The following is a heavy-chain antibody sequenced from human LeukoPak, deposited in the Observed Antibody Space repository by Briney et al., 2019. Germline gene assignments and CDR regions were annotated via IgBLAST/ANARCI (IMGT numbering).Heavy chain of an antibody. J-gene: IGHJ4*02. Sequence: ASVKVSCKASGYTFTSYGVSWVGQAPGPGLEWMGWISAYNGNTNYAQKLQGRVTMTTDTSTSTAYMELRSLRSDDTAVYYCARNTPASFDYWGQGTLVTVSS. V-gene: IGHV1-18*01. CDR3: ARNTPASFDY. CDR2: ISAYNGNT. D-gene: IGHD1/OR15-1a*01. CDR1: GYTFTSYG.